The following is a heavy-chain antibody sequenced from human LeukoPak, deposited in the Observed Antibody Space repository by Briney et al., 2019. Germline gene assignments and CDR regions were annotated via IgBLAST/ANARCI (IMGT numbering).Heavy chain of an antibody. V-gene: IGHV3-7*01. J-gene: IGHJ4*02. D-gene: IGHD1-14*01. CDR3: AGNQRRLDY. Sequence: PGGSLRLSCAASGFTFSSYWMSWVRQAPGKGLEWLANIKQDGSEKYYVDSVKGRFTISRDNAKNSLYLQVNSLRAEDTAVYYCAGNQRRLDYWGQGTLVTVSS. CDR2: IKQDGSEK. CDR1: GFTFSSYW.